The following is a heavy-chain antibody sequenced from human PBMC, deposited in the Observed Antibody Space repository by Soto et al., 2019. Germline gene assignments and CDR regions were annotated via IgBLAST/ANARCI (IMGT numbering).Heavy chain of an antibody. CDR3: ARDQYYYDSSGYGSDY. V-gene: IGHV3-30-3*01. CDR2: ISYDGSNK. J-gene: IGHJ4*02. D-gene: IGHD3-22*01. CDR1: GFTFSSYA. Sequence: QVQLVESGGGVVQPGRSLRLSCAASGFTFSSYAMHWVRQAPGKGLEWVAVISYDGSNKYYADSVKGRFTISRDNSKNTLYLQMNSLRAEDTAVYYCARDQYYYDSSGYGSDYWGQGTLVTVSS.